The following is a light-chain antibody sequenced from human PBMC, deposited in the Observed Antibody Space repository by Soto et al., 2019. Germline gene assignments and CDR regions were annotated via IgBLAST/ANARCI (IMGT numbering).Light chain of an antibody. Sequence: QSVLTQPASVSGSPGQSIIISCTGTSSDVGTYNLVSWYQQHPGTAPKLMIYEGSKRPSGVSNRFSGSKSGNTASLTISGLQAEDEADYYCCSYAGSSTVVFGGGPKLTVL. CDR1: SSDVGTYNL. CDR3: CSYAGSSTVV. J-gene: IGLJ2*01. V-gene: IGLV2-23*01. CDR2: EGS.